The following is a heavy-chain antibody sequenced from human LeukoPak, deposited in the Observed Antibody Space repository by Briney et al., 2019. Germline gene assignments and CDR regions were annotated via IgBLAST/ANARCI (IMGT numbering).Heavy chain of an antibody. V-gene: IGHV1-18*01. CDR1: GYTFTSYG. D-gene: IGHD6-13*01. CDR2: ISAYNGNT. J-gene: IGHJ3*02. CDR3: ARAGAAAGPYDAFDI. Sequence: GASVKVSCKASGYTFTSYGISWVRQAPGQGLEWMGWISAYNGNTNYAQKLQGRVTMTTDTSTSTAYMELRSLRSDDTAVYYCARAGAAAGPYDAFDIWGQGTMVTVSS.